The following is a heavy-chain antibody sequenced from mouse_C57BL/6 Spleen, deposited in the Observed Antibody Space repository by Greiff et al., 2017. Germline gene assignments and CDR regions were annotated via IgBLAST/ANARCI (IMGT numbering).Heavy chain of an antibody. J-gene: IGHJ2*01. CDR2: IDPSDSYT. D-gene: IGHD1-1*01. CDR1: GYTFTSYW. CDR3: ARYYYGSSGCDY. Sequence: QVQLQQSGPELVKPGASVKISCKASGYTFTSYWMQWVKQRPGQGLEWIGEIDPSDSYTNYNQKFKGKATLTVDTSSSTAYMQLSSLTSEDSAVYYCARYYYGSSGCDYWGQGTTLTVSS. V-gene: IGHV1-50*01.